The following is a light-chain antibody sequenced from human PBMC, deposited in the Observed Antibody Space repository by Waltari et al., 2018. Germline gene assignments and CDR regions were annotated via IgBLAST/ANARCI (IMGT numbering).Light chain of an antibody. J-gene: IGKJ1*01. CDR1: QSLVHSDGNAY. CDR2: QVS. Sequence: DVVMTQSPLSLPVTLGQPASISCFSSQSLVHSDGNAYLNWFYQRPGQSPRRLIYQVSTRDSGGPDRFSGSGSGTDFTLKISRVEAEDVGVYYFMQGTHWPRTFGQGTKVEIK. CDR3: MQGTHWPRT. V-gene: IGKV2-30*02.